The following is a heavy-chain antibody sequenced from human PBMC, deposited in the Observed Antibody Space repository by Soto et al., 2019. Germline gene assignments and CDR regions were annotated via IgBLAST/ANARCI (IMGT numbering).Heavy chain of an antibody. CDR1: GFTFSSYA. D-gene: IGHD2-15*01. CDR2: SSGSGSIT. Sequence: EEQLLESGGGLVQPGGSLRLSCAASGFTFSSYAMNWVRQAPGEGLEWVSTSSGSGSITHYADSVRGRFTISRDNSKNTVYLQMNSLRAEDTAVYYCARDQDTEGYYYYGMDVWGQGTTVTVSS. V-gene: IGHV3-23*01. J-gene: IGHJ6*02. CDR3: ARDQDTEGYYYYGMDV.